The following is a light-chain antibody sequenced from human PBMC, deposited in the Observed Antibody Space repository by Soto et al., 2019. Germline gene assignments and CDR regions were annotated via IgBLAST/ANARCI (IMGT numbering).Light chain of an antibody. J-gene: IGLJ1*01. Sequence: QSVLTQAPSVSGAPGQRVTISCTGSSSNIGAGYDVHWYQLLPGRAPKLLIYGNTNRPSGVPDRFSGSKSATSASLAITGLQAEDEAIYYCQSYDNTLSGPIYVFGTGTKLTVL. CDR1: SSNIGAGYD. V-gene: IGLV1-40*01. CDR3: QSYDNTLSGPIYV. CDR2: GNT.